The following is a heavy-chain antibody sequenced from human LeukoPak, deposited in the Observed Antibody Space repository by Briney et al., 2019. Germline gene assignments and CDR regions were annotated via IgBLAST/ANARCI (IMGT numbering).Heavy chain of an antibody. Sequence: GASVKGSCKASGGTFSSYAISWVRQAPGQGLEWMGGIIPIFGTANYAQKFQGRVTITADESTSTAYMELSSLRSEDTAVYYCASLYCGGDCPWNAFGIWGQGTMVTVSS. CDR3: ASLYCGGDCPWNAFGI. J-gene: IGHJ3*02. CDR2: IIPIFGTA. CDR1: GGTFSSYA. D-gene: IGHD2-21*02. V-gene: IGHV1-69*01.